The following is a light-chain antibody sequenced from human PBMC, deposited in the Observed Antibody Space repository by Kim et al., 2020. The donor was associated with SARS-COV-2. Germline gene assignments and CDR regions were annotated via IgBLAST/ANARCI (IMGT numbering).Light chain of an antibody. CDR3: QQYNNWPRT. J-gene: IGKJ1*01. Sequence: ETVMTQSPVTLSVSPGERATLSCRASQSVSSNLAWYQQKPGQAPRLLIYGASTRATGIPVRFSGSGFGTEFTLTISSLQPEDFAVYYCQQYNNWPRTFGQGTKVDIK. CDR1: QSVSSN. V-gene: IGKV3-15*01. CDR2: GAS.